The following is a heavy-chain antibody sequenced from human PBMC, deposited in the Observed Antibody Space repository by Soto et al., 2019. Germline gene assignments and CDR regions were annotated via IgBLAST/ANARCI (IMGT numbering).Heavy chain of an antibody. CDR1: GYTFTSYD. D-gene: IGHD3-22*01. CDR3: ARGPSRYDSSGYFRDDAFDI. V-gene: IGHV1-8*01. J-gene: IGHJ3*02. CDR2: MNPNSGNT. Sequence: ASVKVSCKASGYTFTSYDINWVRQATGQGLEWMGWMNPNSGNTGYARKFQGRVTMTRNTSISTAYMELSSLRSEDTAVYYCARGPSRYDSSGYFRDDAFDIWGQGTMVTV.